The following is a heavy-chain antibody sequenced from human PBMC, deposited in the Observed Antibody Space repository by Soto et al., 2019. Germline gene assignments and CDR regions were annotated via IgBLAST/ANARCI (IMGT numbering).Heavy chain of an antibody. Sequence: GGSLRLSCAASGFTFSGSAMHWVRQASGKGLEWVGRIRSKANSYATAYAASVKGRFTISRDDSKNTAYLQMNSLKTEDTAVYYCTRRDTAMAEIDYWGQGTLVTVSS. D-gene: IGHD5-18*01. CDR2: IRSKANSYAT. CDR3: TRRDTAMAEIDY. J-gene: IGHJ4*02. CDR1: GFTFSGSA. V-gene: IGHV3-73*01.